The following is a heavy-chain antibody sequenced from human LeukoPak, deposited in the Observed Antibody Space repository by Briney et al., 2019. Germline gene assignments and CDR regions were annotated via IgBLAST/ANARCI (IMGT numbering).Heavy chain of an antibody. D-gene: IGHD5-12*01. Sequence: ASVKVSCKASGYTFTGYYMHWVRQAPGQGLEWMGWINPNSGGTNYAQKFQGRVTMTRDTSISTAYMELSRLRSDDTAVYYCARESLLGMVAVGQSSYYGMDVWGQGTTVTVSS. CDR3: ARESLLGMVAVGQSSYYGMDV. V-gene: IGHV1-2*02. CDR1: GYTFTGYY. J-gene: IGHJ6*02. CDR2: INPNSGGT.